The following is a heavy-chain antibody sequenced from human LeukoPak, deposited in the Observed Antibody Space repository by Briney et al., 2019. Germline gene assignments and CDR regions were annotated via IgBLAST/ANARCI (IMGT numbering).Heavy chain of an antibody. Sequence: SETLSLTCTVTGTSIRAYYRSWVRQPAGMGMEWIGRLYASGSTNSNPSLKSRVSMSVDTSKHQFSLKLTSVTAADTAVYYFAAFASGSSWSYFDYWGQGTLVTVST. V-gene: IGHV4-4*07. J-gene: IGHJ4*02. D-gene: IGHD6-13*01. CDR3: AAFASGSSWSYFDY. CDR2: LYASGST. CDR1: GTSIRAYY.